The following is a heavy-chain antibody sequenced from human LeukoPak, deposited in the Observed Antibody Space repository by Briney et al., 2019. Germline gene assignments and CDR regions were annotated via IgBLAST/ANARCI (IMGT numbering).Heavy chain of an antibody. CDR1: GVSISSGGYY. Sequence: PSETLSLTCTVSGVSISSGGYYWSWIRQHPGKGLEWIGYIYYSGSTYYNPSLKSRVTISVDTSKNQFSLKLSSVTAADTAVYYCARGGSSGWYVGQDFEYWGQGTLVTVSS. CDR3: ARGGSSGWYVGQDFEY. CDR2: IYYSGST. J-gene: IGHJ4*02. D-gene: IGHD6-19*01. V-gene: IGHV4-31*03.